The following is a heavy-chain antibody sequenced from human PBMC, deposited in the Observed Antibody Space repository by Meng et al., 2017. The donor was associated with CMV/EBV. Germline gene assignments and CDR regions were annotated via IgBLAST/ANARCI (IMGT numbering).Heavy chain of an antibody. J-gene: IGHJ3*02. Sequence: ASVKVSCKASGYTFTSYDINWVRQATGQGLEWMGWMNPNSGKTGYAQKFQGRVTMTRNTSISIAYMELSSLRSEDTAVYSCARGADIVVVPAATDAFDIWGQGTMVTVSS. D-gene: IGHD2-2*01. CDR3: ARGADIVVVPAATDAFDI. CDR2: MNPNSGKT. CDR1: GYTFTSYD. V-gene: IGHV1-8*01.